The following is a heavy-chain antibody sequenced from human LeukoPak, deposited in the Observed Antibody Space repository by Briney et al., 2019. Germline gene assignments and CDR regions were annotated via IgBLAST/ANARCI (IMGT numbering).Heavy chain of an antibody. CDR2: MNPNSGNT. Sequence: GASVKVSCKASGYTFTSYDINWVRQATGQGLEWMGWMNPNSGNTGYAQKFQGRVTMTRNTSISTAYMELSSLRSEDTAVYYCARVTVTTSTYYYYMDVWGKGTTATISS. CDR1: GYTFTSYD. CDR3: ARVTVTTSTYYYYMDV. J-gene: IGHJ6*03. D-gene: IGHD4-17*01. V-gene: IGHV1-8*01.